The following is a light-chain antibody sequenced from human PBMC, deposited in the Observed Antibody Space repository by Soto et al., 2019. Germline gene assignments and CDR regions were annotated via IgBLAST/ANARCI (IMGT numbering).Light chain of an antibody. CDR1: QSVSSN. CDR2: GAY. CDR3: QPYDSLPLT. Sequence: EIVMTQSPATLSVSPGERATLSCRASQSVSSNLAWYQQKPGQAPRLLIYGAYTRATGIPARFSGGGSGTDFALTISSLEPEDIATYYCQPYDSLPLTVGPGTRLEIK. V-gene: IGKV3-15*01. J-gene: IGKJ5*01.